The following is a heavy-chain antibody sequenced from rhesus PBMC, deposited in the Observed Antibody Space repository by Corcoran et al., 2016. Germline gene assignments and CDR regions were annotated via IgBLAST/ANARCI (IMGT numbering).Heavy chain of an antibody. V-gene: IGHV1S9*01. D-gene: IGHD6-25*01. CDR2: IKPSNGKT. CDR1: GYTFTSSY. J-gene: IGHJ4*01. CDR3: TRGQGQFDY. Sequence: QVQLVQSGAEVKKPGASVTLSCKASGYTFTSSYINWVRQAPGKVLEGMGWIKPSNGKTGYAQKFQGRVTMTRDTSTSTAYMERSSRRSEDTAVYYCTRGQGQFDYWGQGVLVTVSS.